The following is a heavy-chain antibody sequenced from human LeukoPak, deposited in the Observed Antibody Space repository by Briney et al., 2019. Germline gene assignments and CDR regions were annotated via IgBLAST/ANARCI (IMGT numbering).Heavy chain of an antibody. CDR2: MYYSGST. CDR3: ARHGRMGTINPSY. D-gene: IGHD5-24*01. V-gene: IGHV4-39*01. Sequence: SETLSLTCTVSGGSISNSSYYWGWIRQPPGKGLEWIGSMYYSGSTYYNPSLKSQATISVDTSKNQFSLKLSSVTAADTGVYYCARHGRMGTINPSYWGQGTLVTVSS. CDR1: GGSISNSSYY. J-gene: IGHJ4*02.